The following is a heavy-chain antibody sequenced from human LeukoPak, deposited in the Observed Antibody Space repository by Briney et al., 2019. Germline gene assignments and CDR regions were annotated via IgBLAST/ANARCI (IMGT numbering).Heavy chain of an antibody. J-gene: IGHJ4*02. CDR1: GFTFSSYA. V-gene: IGHV3-23*01. CDR3: AKDFAAGGGTVFDY. Sequence: GGSLRLSCAASGFTFSSYAMNWVRQAPGKGLEWVSSISSSSSYIYYADSVKGRFTISRDNSKNTLYLQMNSLRAEDTAVYYCAKDFAAGGGTVFDYWGQGTLVTVSS. D-gene: IGHD6-13*01. CDR2: ISSSSSYI.